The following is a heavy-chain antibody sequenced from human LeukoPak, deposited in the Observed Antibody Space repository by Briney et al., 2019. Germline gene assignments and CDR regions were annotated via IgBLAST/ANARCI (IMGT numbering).Heavy chain of an antibody. D-gene: IGHD2-2*01. CDR3: AHGAMYQLDY. Sequence: GGSLRLSCAASGFTLGNYAMSWVRLAPGKGLEWVSAFSGSGVSTHYADSVKGRFTISRDNSKNTLYLQMNSLRAEDTAVYYCAHGAMYQLDYWGQGTLVTVSS. J-gene: IGHJ4*02. CDR2: FSGSGVST. CDR1: GFTLGNYA. V-gene: IGHV3-23*01.